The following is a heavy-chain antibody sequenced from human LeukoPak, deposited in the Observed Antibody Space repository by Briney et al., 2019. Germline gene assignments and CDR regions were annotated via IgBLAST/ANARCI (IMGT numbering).Heavy chain of an antibody. Sequence: ASVKVSCKASGYTFTGYYMHWVRQAPGQGLEWMGIINPSGGSTSYAQKFQGRVTMTRDTSISTAYMELSRLRSDDTAVYYCARDRVIRKGYSSSWYWFGYWGQGTLVTVSS. V-gene: IGHV1-2*02. CDR1: GYTFTGYY. D-gene: IGHD6-13*01. J-gene: IGHJ4*02. CDR3: ARDRVIRKGYSSSWYWFGY. CDR2: INPSGGST.